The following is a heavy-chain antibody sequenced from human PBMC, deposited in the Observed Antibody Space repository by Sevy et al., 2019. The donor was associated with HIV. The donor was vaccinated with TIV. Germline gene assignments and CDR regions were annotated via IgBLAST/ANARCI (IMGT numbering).Heavy chain of an antibody. D-gene: IGHD1-26*01. Sequence: GGSLRLSCAASGFTFEDYTMNWVRQAPGKGLEWVSGISWSSGNIAYADSVEGRFTISRDNAKNSLYLQMNSLRVEDTALYYCVKDRSGSYSFDYWGQGTLVTVSS. CDR1: GFTFEDYT. V-gene: IGHV3-9*01. CDR2: ISWSSGNI. CDR3: VKDRSGSYSFDY. J-gene: IGHJ4*02.